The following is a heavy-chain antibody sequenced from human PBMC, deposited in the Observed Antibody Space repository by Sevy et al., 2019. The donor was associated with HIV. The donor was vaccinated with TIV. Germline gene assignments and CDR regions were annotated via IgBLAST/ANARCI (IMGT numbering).Heavy chain of an antibody. D-gene: IGHD6-19*01. Sequence: ASVKVSCKASGYTFTSYDINWVRQATGQGLEWMGWMNPNSGSTGYAQKFQGRVTMTRNTSISTAYMELSSLRSEDTAVYYCARAGYSSGWYATYYYYYGMDVWGQGTTVTVSS. CDR2: MNPNSGST. J-gene: IGHJ6*02. V-gene: IGHV1-8*01. CDR1: GYTFTSYD. CDR3: ARAGYSSGWYATYYYYYGMDV.